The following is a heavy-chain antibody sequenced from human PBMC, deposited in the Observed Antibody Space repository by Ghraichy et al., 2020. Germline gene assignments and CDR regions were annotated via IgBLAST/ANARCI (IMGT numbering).Heavy chain of an antibody. CDR3: ARDSAVYAIRLFDY. D-gene: IGHD2-8*01. V-gene: IGHV1-2*02. Sequence: ASVKVSCKASGYTFTGYYMHWVRQAPGQGLEWMGWINPNSGGTNYAQKFQGRVTMTRDTSISTAYMELSRLRSDDTAVYYCARDSAVYAIRLFDYWGQGTLVTVSS. J-gene: IGHJ4*02. CDR1: GYTFTGYY. CDR2: INPNSGGT.